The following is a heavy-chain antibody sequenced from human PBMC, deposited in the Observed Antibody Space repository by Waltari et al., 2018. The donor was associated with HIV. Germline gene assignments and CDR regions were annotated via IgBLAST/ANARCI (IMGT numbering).Heavy chain of an antibody. CDR3: ASPSNSSGWGNFDY. D-gene: IGHD6-19*01. Sequence: EVQLVESGGGLVKPGGSLRLSCAASGFTFSSYSMNWVRQAPGKGLEGVSAISSSSSYIYYADSVKGRFTISRDNAKNSLYLQMNSLRAEDTAVYYCASPSNSSGWGNFDYWGQGTLVTVSS. CDR1: GFTFSSYS. CDR2: ISSSSSYI. V-gene: IGHV3-21*01. J-gene: IGHJ4*02.